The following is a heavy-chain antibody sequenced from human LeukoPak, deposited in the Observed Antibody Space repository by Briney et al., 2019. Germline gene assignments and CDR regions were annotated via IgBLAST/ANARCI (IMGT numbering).Heavy chain of an antibody. Sequence: GESLKISCKGSGYSFTNYWIGWVRQMPGKGLEWMGIIYPGDSDTRYSPSFQSQVTISADKSISTAYLQWSSLKASDTAMYYCARRRYYDSGTFGNYFDYWGQGTLVTVSS. V-gene: IGHV5-51*01. CDR2: IYPGDSDT. CDR1: GYSFTNYW. J-gene: IGHJ4*02. D-gene: IGHD3-10*01. CDR3: ARRRYYDSGTFGNYFDY.